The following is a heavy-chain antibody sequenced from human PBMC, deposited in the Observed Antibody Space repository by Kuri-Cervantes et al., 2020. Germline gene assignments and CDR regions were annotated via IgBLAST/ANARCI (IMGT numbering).Heavy chain of an antibody. J-gene: IGHJ6*04. Sequence: VKVSCKASGGTFSSYAISWVRQAPGQGLEWMGGIIPIFGTANYAQKFQGRVTITTDESTSTAYMELSSLRSEDTAVYYCARGAQNLIGPGIAAAGPPDVWGKGTTVTVSS. D-gene: IGHD6-13*01. CDR2: IIPIFGTA. V-gene: IGHV1-69*05. CDR1: GGTFSSYA. CDR3: ARGAQNLIGPGIAAAGPPDV.